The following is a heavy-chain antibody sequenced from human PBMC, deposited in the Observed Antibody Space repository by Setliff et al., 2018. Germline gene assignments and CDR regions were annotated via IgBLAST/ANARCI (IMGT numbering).Heavy chain of an antibody. CDR1: GFTFSDYY. Sequence: GGSLRLSCAASGFTFSDYYMSWIRQAPGKGLEWVSYITNSGAGGDYTKYADSVRGRFTISRDNSKNTIYLQMNSLRAEDTAKYYCAKDPNGDFVGAFDSWGRGTLVTVSS. CDR2: ITNSGAGGDYT. J-gene: IGHJ5*01. D-gene: IGHD2-21*02. CDR3: AKDPNGDFVGAFDS. V-gene: IGHV3-11*05.